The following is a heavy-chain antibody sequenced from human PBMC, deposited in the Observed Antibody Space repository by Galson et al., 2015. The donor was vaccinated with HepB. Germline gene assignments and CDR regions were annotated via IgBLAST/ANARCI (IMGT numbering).Heavy chain of an antibody. CDR1: GFTFSRTG. V-gene: IGHV3-23*01. CDR2: ISVSGSGN. D-gene: IGHD1-1*01. CDR3: AKGTTSIDY. J-gene: IGHJ4*02. Sequence: SCAGSGFTFSRTGMTWVRQAPGRGLECVSAISVSGSGNDYADSVRGRFTISRDNSKNMLYLQMNDLRAEDTAVYYCAKGTTSIDYWGQGTLVTVSS.